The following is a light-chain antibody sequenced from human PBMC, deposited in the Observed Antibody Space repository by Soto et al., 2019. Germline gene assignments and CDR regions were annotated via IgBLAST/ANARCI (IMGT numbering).Light chain of an antibody. V-gene: IGKV3-20*01. Sequence: EIVLTQSPGTLSLSPGGRATLSCRASQTVRSNYLAWYQQKPGQAPRLLIYGASSRATGIPDRFSGSGSGTDFTLTISRLEPEDFAVYYCQQYSSYPFTFGGGTKVDIK. J-gene: IGKJ4*01. CDR2: GAS. CDR3: QQYSSYPFT. CDR1: QTVRSNY.